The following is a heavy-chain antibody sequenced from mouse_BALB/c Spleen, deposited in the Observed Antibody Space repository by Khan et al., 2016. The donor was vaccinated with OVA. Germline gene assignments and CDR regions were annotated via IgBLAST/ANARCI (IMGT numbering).Heavy chain of an antibody. CDR1: GFSLTSFG. Sequence: QVQLKQSGPGLVAPSQSLSITCTVSGFSLTSFGVNWVRQPPGKGLELLGVIWGDGITNYHSTLKSRLIVSKDNSKSQVFLKLISLQTDDTATYYCAKFTPDYYSMDYWGQGTSVTVSS. CDR2: IWGDGIT. V-gene: IGHV2-3*01. CDR3: AKFTPDYYSMDY. J-gene: IGHJ4*01. D-gene: IGHD1-1*01.